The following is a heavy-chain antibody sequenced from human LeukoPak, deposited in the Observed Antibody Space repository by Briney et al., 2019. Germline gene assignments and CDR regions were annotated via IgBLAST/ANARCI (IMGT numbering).Heavy chain of an antibody. CDR3: ARHSDYSNPSFNY. CDR1: GGSLSYYY. V-gene: IGHV4-59*08. J-gene: IGHJ4*02. CDR2: VFYPGNT. D-gene: IGHD4-11*01. Sequence: KPSETLSLTCTVPGGSLSYYYWSWLRQPPGKRLEWIGYVFYPGNTKYNPSLKSRVTISADTSWNQISLKMASMTAADTAVYYCARHSDYSNPSFNYWGQGSLVTVSS.